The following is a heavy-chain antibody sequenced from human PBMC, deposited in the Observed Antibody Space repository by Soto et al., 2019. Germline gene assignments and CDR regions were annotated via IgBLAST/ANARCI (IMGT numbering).Heavy chain of an antibody. CDR2: INPNGGVT. Sequence: QVQLVQSGAEVRKPGASVTVSCRSSGDSFNDYYIHWVRQAPGQGFEWMGWINPNGGVTKYAQKFQGWVSMTRDTSIRTVYMQLSRLRSDDTAVYYCAIESGAATATLDYYYFYMDVWGTGTTVTVSS. V-gene: IGHV1-2*04. D-gene: IGHD6-25*01. J-gene: IGHJ6*03. CDR1: GDSFNDYY. CDR3: AIESGAATATLDYYYFYMDV.